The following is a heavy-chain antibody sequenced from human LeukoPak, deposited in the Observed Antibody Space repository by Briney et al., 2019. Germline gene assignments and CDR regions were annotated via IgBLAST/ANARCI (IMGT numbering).Heavy chain of an antibody. V-gene: IGHV4-59*01. CDR1: GDSISSYY. CDR2: ISYTGIT. CDR3: ARTTTADY. Sequence: SETLSLTCTVSGDSISSYYWSWIRQPPGKGLEWLGYISYTGITNYNPSLKSRVTVSADTSKNQFSLKLSSVTAADTAVYYCARTTTADYWGQGTLVTVSS. D-gene: IGHD4-17*01. J-gene: IGHJ4*02.